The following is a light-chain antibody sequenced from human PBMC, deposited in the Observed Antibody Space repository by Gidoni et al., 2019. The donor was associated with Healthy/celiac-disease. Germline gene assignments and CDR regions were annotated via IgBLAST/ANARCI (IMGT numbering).Light chain of an antibody. V-gene: IGKV1-39*01. CDR2: AAS. CDR1: QSISSY. CDR3: QQSYSTPPT. J-gene: IGKJ4*01. Sequence: DIQMTQSPSSLSASGGDRVTITCPASQSISSYLNWYQQKPGKAPKLLIYAASSLQSGVPSRFSGSGSGTDFTLTISSLQPEDFATYYCQQSYSTPPTFGGGTKVEIK.